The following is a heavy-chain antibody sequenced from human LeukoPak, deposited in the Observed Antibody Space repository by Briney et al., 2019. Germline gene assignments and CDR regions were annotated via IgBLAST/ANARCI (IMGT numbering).Heavy chain of an antibody. CDR2: IYYSGST. Sequence: PSETLSLTCTVSGGSISSYYWSWIRQPPGKGLEWIGYIYYSGSTNYNPSLKSRVTISVDTSKNQFSLKLSSVTAADTAVYYCARGGGPGVWFGFYDYWGQGTLVTVSS. CDR1: GGSISSYY. D-gene: IGHD3-10*01. V-gene: IGHV4-59*01. CDR3: ARGGGPGVWFGFYDY. J-gene: IGHJ4*02.